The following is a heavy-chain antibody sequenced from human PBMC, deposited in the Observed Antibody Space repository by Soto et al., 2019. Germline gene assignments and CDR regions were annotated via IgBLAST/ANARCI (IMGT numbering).Heavy chain of an antibody. V-gene: IGHV4-30-4*01. CDR2: IYHSGSS. CDR3: ARDPLDTTVDYYFDS. J-gene: IGHJ4*02. D-gene: IGHD4-17*01. CDR1: GGSLSSGTYY. Sequence: PSETLSLTCTVSGGSLSSGTYYWSWIRQPPGKGLEWIGYIYHSGSSQSNPSLKSRVTISIDTSKNQFSLELRSVTAADTAVYYCARDPLDTTVDYYFDSWGPGRLVTVSS.